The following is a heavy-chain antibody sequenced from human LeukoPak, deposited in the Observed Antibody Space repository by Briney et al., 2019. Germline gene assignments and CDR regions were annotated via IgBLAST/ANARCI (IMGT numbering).Heavy chain of an antibody. D-gene: IGHD2-15*01. J-gene: IGHJ5*02. CDR2: INPSGGST. CDR3: ARESCSGGSCWSPGSLNWFDP. V-gene: IGHV1-46*01. CDR1: GYTFTSYY. Sequence: ASVKVSCKASGYTFTSYYMHWVRQAPGQGLEWMGIINPSGGSTSYAQKFQGRVTMTRDTSTSKVYMELSSLRSEDTAVYYCARESCSGGSCWSPGSLNWFDPWGQGTLVTVSS.